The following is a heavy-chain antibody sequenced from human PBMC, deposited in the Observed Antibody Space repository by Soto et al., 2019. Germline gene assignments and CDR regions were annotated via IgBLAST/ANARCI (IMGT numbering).Heavy chain of an antibody. CDR2: IRSKSYRGTT. Sequence: PGGSLRLSCTAFGFSFGEYAIAWVRQAPGRGLEWVGFIRSKSYRGTTEYAASVEGRFTISRDDSKSIAYLQMNSLKTEDTAVFYCTRSAGQYFYYGMDVWGQGTTVTVSS. CDR3: TRSAGQYFYYGMDV. CDR1: GFSFGEYA. V-gene: IGHV3-49*04. J-gene: IGHJ6*02.